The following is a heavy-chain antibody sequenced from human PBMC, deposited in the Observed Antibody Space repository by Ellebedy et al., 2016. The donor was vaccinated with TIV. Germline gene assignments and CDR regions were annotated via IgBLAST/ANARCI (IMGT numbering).Heavy chain of an antibody. V-gene: IGHV4-39*01. CDR2: IYYSLNT. CDR1: GGSISSTDHY. CDR3: ARHPPYYMDV. Sequence: SETLSLTXTVSGGSISSTDHYWGWNRQSTGTGWEWIANIYYSLNTYYNPSLKSRVTISADTSKNQFSLTLTSVTAADTAVYYCARHPPYYMDVWGKGTTVTVSS. J-gene: IGHJ6*03.